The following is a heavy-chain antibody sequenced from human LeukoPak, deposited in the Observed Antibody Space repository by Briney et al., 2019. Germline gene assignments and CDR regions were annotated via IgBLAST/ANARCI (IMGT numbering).Heavy chain of an antibody. CDR1: GGSISSYY. J-gene: IGHJ4*02. Sequence: TSETLSLTCTFSGGSISSYYWSWIRQPAGKGLEWIGRIHTSGSTNYNPSLKSRVTMSVDTSKNQFSLKLRSVTAADTAVYYCARDRYYYDSSGYYVFDYWGQGTLVTVSS. V-gene: IGHV4-4*07. CDR3: ARDRYYYDSSGYYVFDY. D-gene: IGHD3-22*01. CDR2: IHTSGST.